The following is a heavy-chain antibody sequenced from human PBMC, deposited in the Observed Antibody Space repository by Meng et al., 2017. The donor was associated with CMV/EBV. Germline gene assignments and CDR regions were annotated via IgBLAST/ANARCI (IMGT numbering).Heavy chain of an antibody. V-gene: IGHV4-34*01. CDR2: INHSGST. D-gene: IGHD6-13*01. CDR1: GGSFSGYY. Sequence: GGSFSGYYWSWTRQPPGKGLEWIGEINHSGSTNYNPSLKSRVTISVDTSKNQFSLKLSSVTAADTAVYYCARKGRSSWYLLAEYFQHWGQGTLVTVSS. J-gene: IGHJ1*01. CDR3: ARKGRSSWYLLAEYFQH.